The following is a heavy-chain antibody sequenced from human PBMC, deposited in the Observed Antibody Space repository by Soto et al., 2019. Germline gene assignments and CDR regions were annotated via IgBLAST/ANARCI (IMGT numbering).Heavy chain of an antibody. V-gene: IGHV4-39*01. J-gene: IGHJ3*02. D-gene: IGHD4-17*01. Sequence: SETLSLTCTFSVVSISSSSYYCGWIRQPPGKGLEWIGSIYYSGSTYYNPYLKSRVTISVDTSKNQFSLKLSSVTAADTAVYYCARTKDDYGDDAFDIWGQGTMVNVS. CDR1: VVSISSSSYY. CDR2: IYYSGST. CDR3: ARTKDDYGDDAFDI.